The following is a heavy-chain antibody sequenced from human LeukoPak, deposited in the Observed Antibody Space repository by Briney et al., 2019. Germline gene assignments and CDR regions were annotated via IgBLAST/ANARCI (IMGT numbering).Heavy chain of an antibody. V-gene: IGHV3-23*01. CDR2: ISGSGGST. J-gene: IGHJ3*02. CDR3: AKVGYYDSSGPLGDEAFDI. D-gene: IGHD3-22*01. Sequence: PGGSLRLSCAASGFTFSSYAMSWVRQAPGKGLEWVSAISGSGGSTYYADSVKGRFTISRDNSKNTLYLQMNSLRAEDTAVYYCAKVGYYDSSGPLGDEAFDIWGQGTMVTVSS. CDR1: GFTFSSYA.